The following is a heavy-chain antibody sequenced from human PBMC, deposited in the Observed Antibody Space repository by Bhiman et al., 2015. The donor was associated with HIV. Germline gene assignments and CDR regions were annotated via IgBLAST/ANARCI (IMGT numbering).Heavy chain of an antibody. CDR2: ISSTSTYI. V-gene: IGHV3-21*01. CDR1: GFTFSTYN. CDR3: VRGYTYGNRLLGFDY. Sequence: EVQLVESGGGLVKPGGSLRLSCAASGFTFSTYNMNWVRQAPGKGLEWVSLISSTSTYIFYADSVKGRFTISRDNAKNSLYLQMNSLRAEDTAVYYCVRGYTYGNRLLGFDYWGLGTLVIVSS. J-gene: IGHJ4*02. D-gene: IGHD5-18*01.